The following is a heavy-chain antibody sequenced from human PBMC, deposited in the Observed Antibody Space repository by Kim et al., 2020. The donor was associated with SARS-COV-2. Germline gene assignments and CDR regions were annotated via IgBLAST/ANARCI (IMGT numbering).Heavy chain of an antibody. D-gene: IGHD2-8*02. V-gene: IGHV6-1*01. CDR3: ARGYCTGGVCHTFFDY. CDR2: TYYRSKWYN. CDR1: GDSVSSNSAA. Sequence: SQTLSLTCAISGDSVSSNSAAWNWIRQSPSRGLEWLGRTYYRSKWYNDYAVSVKSRITINPDTSKNQFSLQLNSVTPEDTAVYYCARGYCTGGVCHTFFDYWGQGTLVTVSS. J-gene: IGHJ4*02.